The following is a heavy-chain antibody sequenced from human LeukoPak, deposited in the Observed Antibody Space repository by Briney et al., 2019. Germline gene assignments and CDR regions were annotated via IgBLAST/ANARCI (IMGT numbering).Heavy chain of an antibody. Sequence: GGSLRLSCTASGFTFSGYAMSWVRQAPGKGLEWVSAISGSGGSTYYADSVKGRFTISRDNSKNTLYLQMNSLRAEDTAVYYCARYDSSGYFDYWGQGTLVTVSS. CDR2: ISGSGGST. CDR1: GFTFSGYA. CDR3: ARYDSSGYFDY. V-gene: IGHV3-23*01. D-gene: IGHD3-22*01. J-gene: IGHJ4*02.